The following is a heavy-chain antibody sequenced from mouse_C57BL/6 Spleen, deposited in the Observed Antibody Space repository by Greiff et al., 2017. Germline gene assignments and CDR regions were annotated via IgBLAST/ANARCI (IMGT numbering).Heavy chain of an antibody. CDR1: GFTFSSYG. V-gene: IGHV5-6*01. Sequence: EVKLMESGGDLVKPGGSLKLSCAASGFTFSSYGMSWVRQTPDKRLEWVATISSGGSYTYYPDSVKGRFTISRDNAKNTLYLQMSSLKSEDTAMYYCARHEYGNSYAYWGQGTLVTVSA. CDR2: ISSGGSYT. J-gene: IGHJ3*01. D-gene: IGHD2-10*02. CDR3: ARHEYGNSYAY.